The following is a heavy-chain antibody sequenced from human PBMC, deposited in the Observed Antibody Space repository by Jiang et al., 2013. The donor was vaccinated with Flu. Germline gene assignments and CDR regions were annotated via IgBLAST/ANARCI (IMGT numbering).Heavy chain of an antibody. CDR3: ARDSGDSSGYYQGNRNHFDY. CDR2: INAGNGYT. Sequence: SGAEVKKPGASVKVSCKASGYTFTSYGMNWVRQAPGQRLEWMGRINAGNGYTKYSQKFQGRVTIARDTSASTAYMELSSLRSEDTAVYYCARDSGDSSGYYQGNRNHFDYWGQGTLVTVSS. V-gene: IGHV1-3*01. CDR1: GYTFTSYG. D-gene: IGHD3-22*01. J-gene: IGHJ4*02.